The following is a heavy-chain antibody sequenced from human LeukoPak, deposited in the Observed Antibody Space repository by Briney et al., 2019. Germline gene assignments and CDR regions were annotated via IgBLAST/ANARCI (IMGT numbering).Heavy chain of an antibody. D-gene: IGHD5-24*01. CDR2: MNPSDGST. Sequence: ASVKVSCKASGYTFISYYIHWVRQAPGQGLEWMGIMNPSDGSTTYAQRFQGRVTLTRDTSTSTVYMDLSSLRSEDTAVYYCARDSLWDGYNSPDAFDIWGQGTMVTVSS. V-gene: IGHV1-46*01. CDR3: ARDSLWDGYNSPDAFDI. CDR1: GYTFISYY. J-gene: IGHJ3*02.